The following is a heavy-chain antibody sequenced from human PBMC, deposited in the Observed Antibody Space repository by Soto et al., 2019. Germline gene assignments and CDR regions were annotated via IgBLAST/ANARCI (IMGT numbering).Heavy chain of an antibody. CDR3: ARGGMVIIPTATAFDY. CDR2: IYASGST. D-gene: IGHD2-2*01. CDR1: GGSISTYY. V-gene: IGHV4-4*07. J-gene: IGHJ4*02. Sequence: QVQLQESGPGLVKPSETLSLTCTVSGGSISTYYWSWIRQPAGKGLEWIGRIYASGSTNYNPSLTSRFTLSVATSKNQFSLKLSSVTAADTAVYYCARGGMVIIPTATAFDYWGQGTLVTVSS.